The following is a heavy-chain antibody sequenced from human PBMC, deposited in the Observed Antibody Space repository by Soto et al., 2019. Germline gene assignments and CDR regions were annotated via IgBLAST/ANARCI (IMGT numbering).Heavy chain of an antibody. CDR1: GFTFSSYS. CDR2: ISSSSSYI. J-gene: IGHJ6*02. CDR3: AREIAAAGNYYSYGIDV. V-gene: IGHV3-21*01. D-gene: IGHD6-13*01. Sequence: EVQLVESGGGLVKPGGSLRLSCAASGFTFSSYSMNWVRQAPGKGLEWVSSISSSSSYIYYADSVKGRFTISRDNAKNSLYLQMNSLRAEDTAVYYCAREIAAAGNYYSYGIDVWGQGTTVTVSS.